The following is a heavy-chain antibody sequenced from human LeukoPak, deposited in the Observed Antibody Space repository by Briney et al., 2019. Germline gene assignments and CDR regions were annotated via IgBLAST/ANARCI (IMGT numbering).Heavy chain of an antibody. D-gene: IGHD2-2*03. J-gene: IGHJ4*02. CDR1: GFTFSSYV. CDR3: AKMDVNGAIYYFDC. CDR2: ISANGGNT. V-gene: IGHV3-23*01. Sequence: GGSLRLSCAASGFTFSSYVINWVRQAPGKGLVWVSGISANGGNTYYADSVRGRFTISRDNSRNMMYLQMNSLRADDTAVYYCAKMDVNGAIYYFDCWGQGTLVTVSS.